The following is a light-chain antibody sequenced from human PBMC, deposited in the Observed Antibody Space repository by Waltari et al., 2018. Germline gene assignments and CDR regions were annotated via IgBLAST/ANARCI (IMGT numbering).Light chain of an antibody. J-gene: IGKJ3*01. CDR2: GAS. CDR1: QDVSNT. V-gene: IGKV3-15*01. CDR3: QQYSNWPLFT. Sequence: DIVMTQSPATLSVSPGESATLTCRASQDVSNTLGWYQQSPGQPPRLLIYGASTRASGIPARFVGSGSGTEFTLTISSLQSEDFAVYYWQQYSNWPLFTFGPGTKVDL.